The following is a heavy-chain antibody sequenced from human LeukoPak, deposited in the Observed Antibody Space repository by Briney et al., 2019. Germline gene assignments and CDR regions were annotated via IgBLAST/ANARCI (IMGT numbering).Heavy chain of an antibody. J-gene: IGHJ4*02. CDR3: ARDLLYVTGPGY. V-gene: IGHV3-21*01. D-gene: IGHD2-21*02. CDR2: ISSTSSYV. CDR1: GFTFSSYS. Sequence: GGSLRLSCAASGFTFSSYSMNWVRQAPGKGLEWVSSISSTSSYVYYADSVKGRFTISRDNAKNSLYLQMNSPRAEDTAVYYCARDLLYVTGPGYWGQGTLVTVSS.